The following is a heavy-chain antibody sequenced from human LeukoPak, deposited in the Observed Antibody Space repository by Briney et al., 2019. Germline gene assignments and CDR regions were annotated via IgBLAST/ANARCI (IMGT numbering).Heavy chain of an antibody. CDR3: ARARGVTTPFDY. V-gene: IGHV1-46*01. CDR1: GYTFTTYY. CDR2: INPSGGST. Sequence: ASVKVSFKASGYTFTTYYLHWVRQAPGQGLEWMGIINPSGGSTSYAQKFQGRVTMTRDTSTSTVYMELSSLRSEDTAVYYCARARGVTTPFDYWGQGTLVTVSS. J-gene: IGHJ4*02. D-gene: IGHD4-17*01.